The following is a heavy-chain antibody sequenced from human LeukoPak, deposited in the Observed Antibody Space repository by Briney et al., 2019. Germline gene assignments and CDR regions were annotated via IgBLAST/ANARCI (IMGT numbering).Heavy chain of an antibody. CDR1: GFTFSNAW. CDR2: IKSKTDGGTT. J-gene: IGHJ6*03. Sequence: GGSLRLSCAASGFTFSNAWMSRVRQAPGKGLEWVGRIKSKTDGGTTDYAAPVKGRFTISRDDSKNTLYLQMDSLRAEDTALYYCARDRGGIGYYMDVWGKGTTVTVSS. D-gene: IGHD3-16*02. V-gene: IGHV3-15*01. CDR3: ARDRGGIGYYMDV.